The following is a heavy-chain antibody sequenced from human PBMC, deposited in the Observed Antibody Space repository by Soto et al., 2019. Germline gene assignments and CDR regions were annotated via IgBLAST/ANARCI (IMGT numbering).Heavy chain of an antibody. CDR2: MSWYSSSI. Sequence: EVQLVESGGGLVQPGRSLRLSCVVSGFTFDDYAMHWVRQPPGKGLEWVSGMSWYSSSIGYADSVKGRFTISTDHAKNSLYLQMNSLRTEDTALYYCAKDIQSAQGGGFDYWGQGTLVTVSS. J-gene: IGHJ4*02. D-gene: IGHD1-26*01. CDR1: GFTFDDYA. CDR3: AKDIQSAQGGGFDY. V-gene: IGHV3-9*01.